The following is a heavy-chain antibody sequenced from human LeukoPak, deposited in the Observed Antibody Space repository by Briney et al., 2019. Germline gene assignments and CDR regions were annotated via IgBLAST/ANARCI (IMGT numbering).Heavy chain of an antibody. CDR2: ISGSGGST. Sequence: QPGGSLRLSCAASGFTFSSYAMSWVRQAPGEGVEWVSAISGSGGSTYYADSVKGRFTISRDNSKNTLYLQMNSLRAEDTAVYYCAKDFYDYVWGSYPVYDYWGQGTLVTVSS. D-gene: IGHD3-16*02. V-gene: IGHV3-23*01. CDR3: AKDFYDYVWGSYPVYDY. CDR1: GFTFSSYA. J-gene: IGHJ4*02.